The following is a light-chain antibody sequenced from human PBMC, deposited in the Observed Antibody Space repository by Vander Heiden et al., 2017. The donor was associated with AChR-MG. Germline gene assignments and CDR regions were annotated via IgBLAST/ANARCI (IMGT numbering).Light chain of an antibody. J-gene: IGKJ3*01. CDR1: QGISSY. V-gene: IGKV1-9*01. CDR2: AAS. Sequence: DIQLTQSPSFLSASVGDRVTITCRASQGISSYLAWYQQKPGKAPKLLIYAASTLQSGVPSRFSGSGSGTEFTLTISSLQPEGFATYYCQQLNSYPLTFGHGTKVDIK. CDR3: QQLNSYPLT.